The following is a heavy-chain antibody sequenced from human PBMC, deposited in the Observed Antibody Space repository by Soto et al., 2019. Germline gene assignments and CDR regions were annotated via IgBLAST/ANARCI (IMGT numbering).Heavy chain of an antibody. J-gene: IGHJ2*01. V-gene: IGHV1-3*01. D-gene: IGHD2-15*01. CDR1: GYTFTAYH. CDR2: INPDNGNT. Sequence: QAQLVQSGAEVKKPGASVRVSCTTSGYTFTAYHIHWLRQAPGQRLEWLGWINPDNGNTKYSQNFWGRVTITRDTSASTAHMELSSLRPEDTAIYYCTREDYCTGGTCYRYFGLWGRGTLVTVSS. CDR3: TREDYCTGGTCYRYFGL.